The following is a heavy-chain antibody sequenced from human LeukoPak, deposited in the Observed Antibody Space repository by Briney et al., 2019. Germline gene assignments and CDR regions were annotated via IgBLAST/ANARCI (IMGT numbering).Heavy chain of an antibody. J-gene: IGHJ4*02. D-gene: IGHD3-22*01. CDR1: GGSISSYY. Sequence: SETLSLTCTVSGGSISSYYWSWLRQPPGKGLEWIGYLYYSGSTNYNPSLKSRVTILEDTSKKQLSLKLSSVTAADTAVYYCARAGSGYSFDYWGQGTLVTVSS. V-gene: IGHV4-59*01. CDR3: ARAGSGYSFDY. CDR2: LYYSGST.